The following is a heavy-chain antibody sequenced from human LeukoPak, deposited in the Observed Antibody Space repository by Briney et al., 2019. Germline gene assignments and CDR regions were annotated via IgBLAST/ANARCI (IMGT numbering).Heavy chain of an antibody. CDR2: IIPIFGTA. CDR1: GGTFSSYA. CDR3: ASLTTVTTGYDY. D-gene: IGHD4-17*01. Sequence: SVKVSCKASGGTFSSYAISWVRQAPGQGLEWMGRIIPIFGTANYAQKFQGRVTITTDESTSTAYMELSSLRSEDTAVYYCASLTTVTTGYDYWGLGTLVTVSS. J-gene: IGHJ4*02. V-gene: IGHV1-69*05.